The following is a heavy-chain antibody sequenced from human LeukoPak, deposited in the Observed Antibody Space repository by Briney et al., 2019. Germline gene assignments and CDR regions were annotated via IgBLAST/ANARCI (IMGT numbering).Heavy chain of an antibody. CDR1: GFTFDDYA. J-gene: IGHJ4*02. CDR3: AKGDMAATYAFDY. V-gene: IGHV3-9*01. CDR2: ISWNSGSI. D-gene: IGHD5-12*01. Sequence: PGGSLRLSCAASGFTFDDYAMHWVRQAPGKGLEWVSGISWNSGSIGYADSVKGRFTISRDNAKNSLYLQMNSLRAEDTAWYYCAKGDMAATYAFDYRGQGTLVTVS.